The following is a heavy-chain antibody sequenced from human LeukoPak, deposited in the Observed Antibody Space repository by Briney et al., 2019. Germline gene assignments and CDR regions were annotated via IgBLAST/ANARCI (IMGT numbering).Heavy chain of an antibody. CDR1: GFSLGPYW. CDR3: ERVYFDFWTGYLDWYFDL. D-gene: IGHD3/OR15-3a*01. Sequence: GGSLRLSCAASGFSLGPYWMHWVRQAPGKGLVWVSRIDPDGTTTNYADSVKGRFTISRDNAENTLYLQMNSLRVEDTAVYYCERVYFDFWTGYLDWYFDLWGRGTLVTVSS. V-gene: IGHV3-74*01. J-gene: IGHJ2*01. CDR2: IDPDGTTT.